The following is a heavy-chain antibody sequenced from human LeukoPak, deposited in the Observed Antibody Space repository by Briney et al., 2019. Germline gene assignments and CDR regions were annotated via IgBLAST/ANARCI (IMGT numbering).Heavy chain of an antibody. Sequence: GGSLRLSCAASGFTVSSNYMNWVRQAPGKGLEWVSVIYSGGTTYYADSVKGRFTISRDNAKNSLYLQMNSLRAEDTAFYYCARYCSSSSCEGYWGQGTLVTVSS. CDR3: ARYCSSSSCEGY. J-gene: IGHJ4*02. CDR2: IYSGGTT. D-gene: IGHD2-2*01. V-gene: IGHV3-66*01. CDR1: GFTVSSNY.